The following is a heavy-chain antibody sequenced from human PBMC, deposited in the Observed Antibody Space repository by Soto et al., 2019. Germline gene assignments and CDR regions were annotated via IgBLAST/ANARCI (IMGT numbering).Heavy chain of an antibody. D-gene: IGHD2-21*02. Sequence: EVQLVESGGGLVQPGGSLRLSCTASGITLSRDWMTWVRQAPGKGLEWVASIKPDGSGEYYLDSVKGRFTISRDNTKNSLYLQANILRAEDTAIYFCPRLLNGVTALDYWGHATLVTVSS. CDR2: IKPDGSGE. J-gene: IGHJ4*01. V-gene: IGHV3-7*01. CDR3: PRLLNGVTALDY. CDR1: GITLSRDW.